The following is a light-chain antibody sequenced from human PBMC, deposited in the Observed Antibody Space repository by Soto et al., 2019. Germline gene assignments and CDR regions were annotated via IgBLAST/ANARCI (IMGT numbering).Light chain of an antibody. Sequence: DIVLTQSPLSLPVTPGEPASISCRSSHSLLYSNGDNYLDWYLQRPGQSPQLLIFLASHRASGVPDRFSGSGSGADFTRTISRVEAEDVGIYYFMQALQARTFGQGTRVELK. CDR1: HSLLYSNGDNY. CDR3: MQALQART. J-gene: IGKJ1*01. CDR2: LAS. V-gene: IGKV2-28*01.